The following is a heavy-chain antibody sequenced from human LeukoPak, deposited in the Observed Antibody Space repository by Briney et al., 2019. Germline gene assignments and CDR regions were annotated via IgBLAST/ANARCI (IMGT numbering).Heavy chain of an antibody. Sequence: SVKVSCKASGGTFSSYAISWVRQAPGQGLEWMGGIIPIFGTANYAQKFQGRVTITADESTSTAYMEPSSLRSEDTAVYYCAVYCSSTSCYHFDYWGQGTLVTVSS. CDR1: GGTFSSYA. CDR2: IIPIFGTA. J-gene: IGHJ4*02. V-gene: IGHV1-69*01. CDR3: AVYCSSTSCYHFDY. D-gene: IGHD2-2*01.